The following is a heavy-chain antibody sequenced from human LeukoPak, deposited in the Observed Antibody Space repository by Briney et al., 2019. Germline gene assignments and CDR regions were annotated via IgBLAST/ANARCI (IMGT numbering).Heavy chain of an antibody. CDR1: GGSFSGYY. J-gene: IGHJ4*02. Sequence: KPSETLSLTCAVYGGSFSGYYWSWIRQPPGKGLEWIGEINHSGSTNYNPSLKSRVTISVDRSKNQFSLKLSSVTAADTAVYYCARGGYGDYGDWGQGTLVTVSS. V-gene: IGHV4-34*01. D-gene: IGHD4-17*01. CDR2: INHSGST. CDR3: ARGGYGDYGD.